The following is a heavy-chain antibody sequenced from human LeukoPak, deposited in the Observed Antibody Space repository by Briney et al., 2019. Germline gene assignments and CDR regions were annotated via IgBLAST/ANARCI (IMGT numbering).Heavy chain of an antibody. V-gene: IGHV1-69*05. Sequence: VASVKVSCKASGGTFSSYAISWVRQAPGQGLEWMGRIIPIFGTANYAQKFKGRVTINTDEYKSRAYMEVSRLRSEDTAVYYCARALLMTQYSSSWYFDYWGQGTLVTVSS. D-gene: IGHD6-13*01. CDR3: ARALLMTQYSSSWYFDY. CDR1: GGTFSSYA. J-gene: IGHJ4*02. CDR2: IIPIFGTA.